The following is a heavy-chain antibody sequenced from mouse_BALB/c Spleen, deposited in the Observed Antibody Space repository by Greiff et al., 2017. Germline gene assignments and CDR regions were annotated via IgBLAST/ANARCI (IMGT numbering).Heavy chain of an antibody. D-gene: IGHD4-1*01. CDR3: AREELVYAMDY. CDR2: ISYDGSN. J-gene: IGHJ4*01. Sequence: DVQLQESGPGLVKPSQSLSLTCSVTGYSITSGYYWNWIRQFPGNKLEWMGYISYDGSNNYNPSLKNRISITRDTSKNQFFLKLNSVTTEDTATYYCAREELVYAMDYWGQGTSVTVSS. V-gene: IGHV3-6*02. CDR1: GYSITSGYY.